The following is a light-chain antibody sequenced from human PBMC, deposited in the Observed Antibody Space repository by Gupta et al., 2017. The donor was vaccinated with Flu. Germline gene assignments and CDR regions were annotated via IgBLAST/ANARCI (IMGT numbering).Light chain of an antibody. Sequence: ALLSVSPGERATLSCRASQSVSSDLAWYQHKAGRAPRLLIWGASTRASGIPARFSGSGSGTEFTLTISSLQSEDFAVYYCQQYNSWPPSTFGQGTKVEIK. J-gene: IGKJ2*02. CDR2: GAS. CDR3: QQYNSWPPST. CDR1: QSVSSD. V-gene: IGKV3-15*01.